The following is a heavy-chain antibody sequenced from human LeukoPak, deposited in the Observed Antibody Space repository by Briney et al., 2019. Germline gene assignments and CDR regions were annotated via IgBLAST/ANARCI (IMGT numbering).Heavy chain of an antibody. CDR1: GFSFDDYA. CDR3: VKDLCSSLIELDY. J-gene: IGHJ4*02. D-gene: IGHD6-13*01. CDR2: ISGEGAST. Sequence: GGSLRLSCAASGFSFDDYAMHWVRQAPGKGLEWVSLISGEGASTYYADSVKGRFTIYRDNSKNSLYLQMNSLRTEDTALYYCVKDLCSSLIELDYWGQGTLVTVSS. V-gene: IGHV3-43*02.